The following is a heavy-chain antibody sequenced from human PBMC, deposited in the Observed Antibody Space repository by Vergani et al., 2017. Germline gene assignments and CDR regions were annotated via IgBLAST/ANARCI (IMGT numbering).Heavy chain of an antibody. Sequence: QVQLQQWGAGLVKPSETLSLTCTVSGGSISSYYWSWIRQPPGKGLEWIGYIYYSGSTNYNPSLKSRVTISVDTSKNQFSLKLSSVTAADTAVYYCARTIVAKYGDYVRGFDYWGQGTLVTVSS. CDR3: ARTIVAKYGDYVRGFDY. CDR1: GGSISSYY. J-gene: IGHJ4*02. V-gene: IGHV4-59*01. D-gene: IGHD4-17*01. CDR2: IYYSGST.